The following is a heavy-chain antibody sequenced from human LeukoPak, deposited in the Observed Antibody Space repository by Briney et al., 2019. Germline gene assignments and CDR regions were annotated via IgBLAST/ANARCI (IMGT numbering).Heavy chain of an antibody. CDR2: ISVSGGST. Sequence: GGSLRLSCAASGFTFSSYAMTWVRQAPGKGLEWVSTISVSGGSTYYADSVKGRFTISRDNSKNTLCLQMNGLRAEDTAVYYCAKYGRSGYSSGMDVWGQGTTVTVSS. D-gene: IGHD2-15*01. CDR3: AKYGRSGYSSGMDV. V-gene: IGHV3-23*01. CDR1: GFTFSSYA. J-gene: IGHJ6*02.